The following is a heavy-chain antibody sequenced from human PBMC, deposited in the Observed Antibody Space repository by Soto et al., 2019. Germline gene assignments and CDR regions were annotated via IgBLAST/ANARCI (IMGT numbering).Heavy chain of an antibody. CDR2: ISGSSSTI. V-gene: IGHV3-48*02. CDR1: GFIFRSYS. CDR3: ARDFRMGNDDSGYYPNHFDY. J-gene: IGHJ4*02. Sequence: ESGGGLVQPGGSLRLSCAASGFIFRSYSMNWVRQAPGKGLEWISYISGSSSTIYYADSVKGRFTISRDNAKNSLYLHMNSLRDEDTAVYCCARDFRMGNDDSGYYPNHFDYWGQGTLVTVSS. D-gene: IGHD3-22*01.